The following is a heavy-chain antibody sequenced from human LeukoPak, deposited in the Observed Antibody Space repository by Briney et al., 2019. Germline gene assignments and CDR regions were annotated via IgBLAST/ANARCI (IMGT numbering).Heavy chain of an antibody. V-gene: IGHV4-4*07. CDR2: IYTSGST. Sequence: PSETLSLTCTVSGGSISSYYCSWIRQPAGKGLEWIGRIYTSGSTNYNPSLKSRVTMSVDTSKNQFSLKLSSVTAADTAVYYCAREGDYVWGSYRYCDYWGRGTLVTVSS. D-gene: IGHD3-16*02. J-gene: IGHJ4*02. CDR3: AREGDYVWGSYRYCDY. CDR1: GGSISSYY.